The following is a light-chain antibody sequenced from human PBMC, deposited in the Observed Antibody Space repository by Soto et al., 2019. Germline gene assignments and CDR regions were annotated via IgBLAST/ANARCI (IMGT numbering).Light chain of an antibody. V-gene: IGKV1-12*01. CDR1: QGISSW. CDR2: AAS. CDR3: QQADSFPPT. Sequence: DIQMTQSPSSVSASVGDSVTITCRASQGISSWLVWYQQKPGKAPHLLIYAASTLQSGVPSRFSGSGSGTDFTLTISSLQPEDFATYYCQQADSFPPTFGGGTRVEIK. J-gene: IGKJ4*01.